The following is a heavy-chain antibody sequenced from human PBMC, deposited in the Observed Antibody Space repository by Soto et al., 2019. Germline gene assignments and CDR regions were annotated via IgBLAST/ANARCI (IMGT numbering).Heavy chain of an antibody. V-gene: IGHV1-18*01. D-gene: IGHD5-18*01. J-gene: IGHJ4*02. CDR3: ARDLGYSYGAFYFDY. CDR2: ISAYNGNT. CDR1: GYTFTSYG. Sequence: QVQLVQSGAEVKKPGASVKVSCKAYGYTFTSYGISWVRQAPGQGLEWMGWISAYNGNTNYAQKLQGRVTLTTDTSTSTVYMELRSLRSDDTAVYYCARDLGYSYGAFYFDYWGQGTLITVSS.